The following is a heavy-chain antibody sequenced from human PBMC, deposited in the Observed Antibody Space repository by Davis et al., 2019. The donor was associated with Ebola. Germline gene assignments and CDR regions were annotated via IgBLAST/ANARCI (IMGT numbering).Heavy chain of an antibody. V-gene: IGHV3-11*01. CDR3: ARGMWLLYYGMDV. CDR2: ISSSGSTI. Sequence: AGSLTLSCAASGFTSSDYYMSCIRQAPGKGLEWVSYISSSGSTIYYADSVKGRFTISRDNAKNSLYLQMNSLRAEDTAVYYCARGMWLLYYGMDVWGQGTTVTVSS. CDR1: GFTSSDYY. J-gene: IGHJ6*02. D-gene: IGHD5-12*01.